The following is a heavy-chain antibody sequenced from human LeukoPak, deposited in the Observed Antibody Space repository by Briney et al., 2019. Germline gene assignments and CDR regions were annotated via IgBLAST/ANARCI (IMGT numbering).Heavy chain of an antibody. J-gene: IGHJ6*03. CDR2: IRHDGSNK. CDR1: GFTFSSYV. CDR3: AKGSKLLVFTRDHYLHV. V-gene: IGHV3-30*02. D-gene: IGHD3-9*01. Sequence: GGSLRLSCAASGFTFSSYVMHWVRQAPGKGLEWVAFIRHDGSNKYYADSVKGRLTISRDNSKKTLYLQMNSLRAEDTALYYCAKGSKLLVFTRDHYLHVWGKGTTVTIS.